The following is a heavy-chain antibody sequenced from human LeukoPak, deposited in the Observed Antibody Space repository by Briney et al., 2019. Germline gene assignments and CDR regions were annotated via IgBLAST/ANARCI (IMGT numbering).Heavy chain of an antibody. V-gene: IGHV3-30*18. Sequence: GGSLRLSCAASGFTFSSYGPHWVRQAPGKGLDWVAVTSYDGSNEYYADSVKGRFTISRDNSKNTLYLQMSSLRAEDTAVYYCAKAKLMGNYYTMDVWGQGTTVTVSS. CDR1: GFTFSSYG. D-gene: IGHD2-8*01. CDR2: TSYDGSNE. CDR3: AKAKLMGNYYTMDV. J-gene: IGHJ6*02.